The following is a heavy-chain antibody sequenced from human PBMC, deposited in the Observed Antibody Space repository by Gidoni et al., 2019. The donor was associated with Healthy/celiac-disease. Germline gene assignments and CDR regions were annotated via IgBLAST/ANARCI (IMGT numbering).Heavy chain of an antibody. D-gene: IGHD6-13*01. CDR2: IWYDGSNK. Sequence: QVQLVESGGGVVQPGRSLRLSCSASGFPFSSYGMHWVRQAPGKGVEWVAVIWYDGSNKYYADSVKGRFTISRDNSKNTLYLQMNSLRAEDTAVYYCARVSIPGIAAAGAFDYWGQGTLVTVSS. V-gene: IGHV3-33*08. CDR3: ARVSIPGIAAAGAFDY. CDR1: GFPFSSYG. J-gene: IGHJ4*02.